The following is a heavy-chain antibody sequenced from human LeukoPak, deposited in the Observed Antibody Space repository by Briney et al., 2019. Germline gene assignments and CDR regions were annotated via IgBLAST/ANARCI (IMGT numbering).Heavy chain of an antibody. V-gene: IGHV4-30-2*01. Sequence: KPSETLSLTCTVSGGSISSGGYYWSWIRQPPGKGLEWIGYIYHSGSTYYNPSLKSRVTISVDRSKNQFSLKLSSVTAADTAVYYCARDPPRIAAAHGAFDIWGQGTMVTVSS. CDR3: ARDPPRIAAAHGAFDI. CDR1: GGSISSGGYY. J-gene: IGHJ3*02. D-gene: IGHD6-13*01. CDR2: IYHSGST.